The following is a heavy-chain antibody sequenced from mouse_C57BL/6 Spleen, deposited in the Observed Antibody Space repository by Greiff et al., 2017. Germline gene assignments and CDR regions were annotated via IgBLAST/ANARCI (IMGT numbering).Heavy chain of an antibody. CDR2: ISSGGDYI. V-gene: IGHV5-9-1*02. J-gene: IGHJ2*01. D-gene: IGHD1-1*01. CDR1: GFTFSSYA. CDR3: TRTTVVASFDY. Sequence: EVMLVESGEGLVKPGGSLKLSCAASGFTFSSYAMSWVRQTPEKRLEWVAYISSGGDYIYYADTVKGRFTISRDNARNTLYLQMSSLKSEDTAMYYCTRTTVVASFDYWGQGTTLTVSS.